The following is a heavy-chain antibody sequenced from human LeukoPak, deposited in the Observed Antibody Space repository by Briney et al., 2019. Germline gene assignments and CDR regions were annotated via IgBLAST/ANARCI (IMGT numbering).Heavy chain of an antibody. CDR3: ARADSSGYYHPIN. CDR1: GFTFSSYS. Sequence: PGGSLRLSCAASGFTFSSYSMNWVRQAPGKGLEWVSYISSSSSTLYYADSVKGRFTISRDNAKNSLYLQKNSLRAEDTAVYYCARADSSGYYHPINWGQGTLVTVSS. J-gene: IGHJ4*02. D-gene: IGHD3-22*01. CDR2: ISSSSSTL. V-gene: IGHV3-48*01.